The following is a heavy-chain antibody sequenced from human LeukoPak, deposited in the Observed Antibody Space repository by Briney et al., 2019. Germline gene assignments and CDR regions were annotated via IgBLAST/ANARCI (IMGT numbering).Heavy chain of an antibody. D-gene: IGHD6-19*01. V-gene: IGHV4-34*01. CDR1: GGSFSGYY. CDR3: ARDTHQWLART. J-gene: IGHJ4*02. CDR2: INHSGST. Sequence: SETLSLTCAVYGGSFSGYYWSWIRQPPGKGLEWIGEINHSGSTNYNPSLKSRVTISVDTSKNQFSLKLSSVTAADTAVYYCARDTHQWLARTWGQGTLVTVSS.